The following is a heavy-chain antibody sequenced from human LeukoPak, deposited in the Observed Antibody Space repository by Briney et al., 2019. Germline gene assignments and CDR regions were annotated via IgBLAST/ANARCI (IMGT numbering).Heavy chain of an antibody. CDR2: ISSSSSTI. CDR3: AELGITMIGGV. V-gene: IGHV3-48*04. Sequence: PSETLSLTCTVSGYSISSGYYWGWVRQAPGKGLEWVSYISSSSSTIYYADSVKGRFTISRDNAKNSLYLQMNSLRAEDTVVYYCAELGITMIGGVWGKGTTVTISS. D-gene: IGHD3-10*02. J-gene: IGHJ6*04. CDR1: GYSISSGYY.